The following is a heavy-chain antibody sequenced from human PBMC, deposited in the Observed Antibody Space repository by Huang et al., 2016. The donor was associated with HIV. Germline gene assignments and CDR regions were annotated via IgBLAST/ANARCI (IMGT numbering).Heavy chain of an antibody. CDR2: ITQSGRT. CDR1: GDSRIGFF. Sequence: QVRLNQWGAGLLKPSETLTLPCAVYGDSRIGFFWRWIRQSTGRGLEWFGEITQSGRTNSNPSLKSRVTIAIDTSKKQFSLKVKSVTADDTSTYYCARGRGTSWSFFDTWGQGSFVTVSS. D-gene: IGHD2-2*01. J-gene: IGHJ5*02. V-gene: IGHV4-34*01. CDR3: ARGRGTSWSFFDT.